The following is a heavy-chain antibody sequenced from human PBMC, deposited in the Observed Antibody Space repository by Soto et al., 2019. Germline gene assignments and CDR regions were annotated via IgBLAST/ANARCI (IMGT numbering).Heavy chain of an antibody. D-gene: IGHD3-22*01. CDR2: IYYSGST. CDR1: GGSISSGDYY. CDR3: ARVNYYYDSSGYRGRPYYFDY. J-gene: IGHJ4*02. Sequence: SETLSLTCTVSGGSISSGDYYWSWIRQPPGKGLEWIGYIYYSGSTYYNPSLKSRVTISVDTSKNQFSLKLSSVTAADTAVYYCARVNYYYDSSGYRGRPYYFDYWGQGTLVTVST. V-gene: IGHV4-30-4*01.